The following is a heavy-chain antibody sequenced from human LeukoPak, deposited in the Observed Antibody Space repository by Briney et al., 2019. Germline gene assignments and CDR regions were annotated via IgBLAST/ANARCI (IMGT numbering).Heavy chain of an antibody. V-gene: IGHV4-4*02. J-gene: IGHJ4*02. Sequence: SETLSLTCAVSGGSISSSNWWSWVRQPPGKGLEWIGEIYHSGSTNYNPSLKSRVTISVDKSKNQFSLKLSSVTAADTAVYYCARSSYDSSGYYYWDYWGQRTLVTVSS. CDR3: ARSSYDSSGYYYWDY. CDR1: GGSISSSNW. CDR2: IYHSGST. D-gene: IGHD3-22*01.